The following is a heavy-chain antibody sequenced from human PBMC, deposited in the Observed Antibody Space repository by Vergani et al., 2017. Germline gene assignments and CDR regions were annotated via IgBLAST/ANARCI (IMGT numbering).Heavy chain of an antibody. Sequence: QVQLVESEGGVVQPGRSLTLSCVVSGFTSSYYGMHWVRQAPGKGLEWVAVRSYDGTQKYYADSVKGRFTISRDNSKSTLYLQMNSLRTEDTAVYYCATKSCGTPGCQIGYFREWGQGTLVTVSS. CDR1: GFTSSYYG. V-gene: IGHV3-30*03. D-gene: IGHD1-1*01. CDR2: RSYDGTQK. J-gene: IGHJ1*01. CDR3: ATKSCGTPGCQIGYFRE.